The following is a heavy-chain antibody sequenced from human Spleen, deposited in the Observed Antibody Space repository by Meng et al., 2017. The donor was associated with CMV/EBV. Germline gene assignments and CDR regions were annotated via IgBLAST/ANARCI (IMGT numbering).Heavy chain of an antibody. CDR3: ARAYCSSTSCQNLYYYYGMDV. D-gene: IGHD2-2*01. V-gene: IGHV3-21*01. J-gene: IGHJ6*02. CDR1: GFTFSSYS. CDR2: ISSSSSYI. Sequence: GESLKIFCAASGFTFSSYSMNWVRQAPGKGLEWVSSISSSSSYIYYADSVKGRFTISRDNAKNSLYLQMNSLRAEDTAVYYCARAYCSSTSCQNLYYYYGMDVWGQGTTVTVSS.